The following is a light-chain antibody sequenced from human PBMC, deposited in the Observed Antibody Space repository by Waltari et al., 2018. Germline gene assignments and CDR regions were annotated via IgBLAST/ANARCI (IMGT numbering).Light chain of an antibody. J-gene: IGLJ1*01. CDR1: SSNFGAGYD. CDR2: ENI. Sequence: QSVLTQPPSVSGAPGQRVTISCTGSSSNFGAGYDVHWYQQLPGTAPKVLIYENINRPSGVPDRFSGSKSGTSAYLAITGLQAEDEADYYCQSYDTGLKGYVFGTGTKVTVL. CDR3: QSYDTGLKGYV. V-gene: IGLV1-40*01.